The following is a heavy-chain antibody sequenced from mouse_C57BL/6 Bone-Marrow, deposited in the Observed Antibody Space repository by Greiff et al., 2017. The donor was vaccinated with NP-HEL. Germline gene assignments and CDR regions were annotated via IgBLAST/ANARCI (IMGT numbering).Heavy chain of an antibody. CDR3: ARWGNYPYYFDY. CDR2: IYPRSGNT. D-gene: IGHD2-1*01. CDR1: GYTFTSYG. Sequence: VQLQESGAELARPGASVKLSCKASGYTFTSYGISWVKQRTGQGLEWIGEIYPRSGNTYYNEKFKGKATLTADKSSSTAYMELRSLTSEDSAVYFCARWGNYPYYFDYWGQGTTLTVSS. V-gene: IGHV1-81*01. J-gene: IGHJ2*01.